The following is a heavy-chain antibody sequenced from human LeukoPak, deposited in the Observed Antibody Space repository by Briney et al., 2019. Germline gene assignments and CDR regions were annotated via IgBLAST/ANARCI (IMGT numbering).Heavy chain of an antibody. CDR1: GGTFSSYA. CDR3: ARDGEGSSGCMDY. J-gene: IGHJ4*02. V-gene: IGHV1-69*05. CDR2: IIPIFGTA. D-gene: IGHD6-19*01. Sequence: SVKVSCKASGGTFSSYAISWVRQAPGQGLEWMGGIIPIFGTANYAQKLQGRVTITTDESTSTAYMELSSLRSEDTAVYYCARDGEGSSGCMDYWGQGTLVTVSS.